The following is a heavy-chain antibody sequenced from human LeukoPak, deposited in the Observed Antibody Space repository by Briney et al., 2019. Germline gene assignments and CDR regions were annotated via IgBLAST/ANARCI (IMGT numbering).Heavy chain of an antibody. Sequence: GGSLRLSCAASGFTFSDYYMSWIRQAPGKGLEWVSYISSSGSTIYYADSVKGRFTVSRDNAKNSLYLQMNSLRAEDTAVCYCARALVTANLYYFDYWGQGTLVTVSS. D-gene: IGHD2-21*02. J-gene: IGHJ4*02. CDR3: ARALVTANLYYFDY. CDR2: ISSSGSTI. V-gene: IGHV3-11*01. CDR1: GFTFSDYY.